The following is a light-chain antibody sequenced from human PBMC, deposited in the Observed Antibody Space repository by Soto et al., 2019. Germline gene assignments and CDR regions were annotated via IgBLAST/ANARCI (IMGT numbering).Light chain of an antibody. J-gene: IGKJ5*01. CDR3: QQRSSSPIT. CDR1: QSISSY. V-gene: IGKV3-11*01. Sequence: TKSPATRPLSPGVRATLSGRASQSISSYLAWYQQKPGQAPKLLIYAASNRATGIPARFSGSGSGTDFTLTISSLQPEDFATYYCQQRSSSPITFGQGTRLEIK. CDR2: AAS.